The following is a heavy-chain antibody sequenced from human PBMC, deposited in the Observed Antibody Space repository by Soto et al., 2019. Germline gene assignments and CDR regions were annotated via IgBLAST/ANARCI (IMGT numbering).Heavy chain of an antibody. CDR3: ARADETLIYWSFDL. CDR1: GGAVGYDY. J-gene: IGHJ2*01. V-gene: IGHV4-59*02. Sequence: QVQLQESGPGLVKPSETLSLTCTVSGGAVGYDYWSWIQQPPGKGLEWIGNFYYGGRYYNPSLKSRVSISADASKNQLSLKLTSVTAADTAVYYCARADETLIYWSFDLWGRGTLVRVSS. D-gene: IGHD2-8*01. CDR2: FYYGGR.